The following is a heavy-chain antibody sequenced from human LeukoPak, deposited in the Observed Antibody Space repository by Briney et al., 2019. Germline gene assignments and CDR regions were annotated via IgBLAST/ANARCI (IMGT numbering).Heavy chain of an antibody. CDR3: ARANWRSFDY. J-gene: IGHJ4*02. V-gene: IGHV1-18*01. CDR2: ISAYNGNT. Sequence: ASVTVSCKASGYTFTSYGISWVRQAPGQGLEWMGWISAYNGNTNYARKLQGRVTVTTDTSTSTAYMELRSLRSDDTAVYYCARANWRSFDYWGQGTLVTVSS. D-gene: IGHD1-1*01. CDR1: GYTFTSYG.